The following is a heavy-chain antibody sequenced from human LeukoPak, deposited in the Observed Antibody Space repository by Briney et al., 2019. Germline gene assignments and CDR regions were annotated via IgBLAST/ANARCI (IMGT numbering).Heavy chain of an antibody. J-gene: IGHJ4*02. CDR1: GFTFSSYG. V-gene: IGHV3-30*18. CDR3: AKDRPSYGSGSYYED. D-gene: IGHD3-10*01. Sequence: PGGSLRLSCAASGFTFSSYGMHWVRQAPGKGLEWVAVISYDGSNKYYADSVKGRFTISRDNSKNTLYLQMNSLRAEDTAVYYCAKDRPSYGSGSYYEDWGQGTLVTVSS. CDR2: ISYDGSNK.